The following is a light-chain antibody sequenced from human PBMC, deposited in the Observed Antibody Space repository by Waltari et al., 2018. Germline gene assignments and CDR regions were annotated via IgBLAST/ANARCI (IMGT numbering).Light chain of an antibody. CDR2: ETS. V-gene: IGKV3-11*01. CDR1: QNVGRY. J-gene: IGKJ4*01. Sequence: IVLTQSRGSLSLSPGERATLSCRASQNVGRYLAWYQQKPGQAPSLLIHETSHRAAGVPARFSGSGSGTDFTLIISSLEPEDFAVYYCQQRANWPLTFGGGTKVEIK. CDR3: QQRANWPLT.